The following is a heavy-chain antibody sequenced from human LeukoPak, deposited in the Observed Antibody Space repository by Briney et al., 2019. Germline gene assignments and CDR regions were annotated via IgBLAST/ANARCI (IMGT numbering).Heavy chain of an antibody. J-gene: IGHJ3*02. CDR3: ASHSSGGAFDI. D-gene: IGHD6-25*01. Sequence: ASVKVSCKASGYTFTGYYIHWVRQAPGLGLEWMGRINPNSGGTNYAQKFQGRVTMTRDTSISTAYMELSRLRSDDTAVYYCASHSSGGAFDIWGQGTMVTVSS. CDR2: INPNSGGT. CDR1: GYTFTGYY. V-gene: IGHV1-2*06.